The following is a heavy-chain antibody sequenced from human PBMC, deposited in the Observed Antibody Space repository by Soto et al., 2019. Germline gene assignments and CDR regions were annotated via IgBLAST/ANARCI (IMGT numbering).Heavy chain of an antibody. Sequence: QVHLVQSGAEVKKPGASVKVSCKASGYTLTSYGISWVRQAPGQGLQWMGWISAYNGNTNYADKYQCRVTMITDTSTSTAHMEVRSLRSDDTAVYYCARAVAFYETSGYPWSTFDIWGQGTMVTVSS. CDR1: GYTLTSYG. CDR3: ARAVAFYETSGYPWSTFDI. CDR2: ISAYNGNT. V-gene: IGHV1-18*01. J-gene: IGHJ3*02. D-gene: IGHD3-22*01.